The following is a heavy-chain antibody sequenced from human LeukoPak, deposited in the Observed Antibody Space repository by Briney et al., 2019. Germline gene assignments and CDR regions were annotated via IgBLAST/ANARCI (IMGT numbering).Heavy chain of an antibody. V-gene: IGHV3-23*01. CDR2: ISGSGGDT. CDR3: VASTSWYYFQY. D-gene: IGHD2-2*01. CDR1: GFTFSSYA. Sequence: GGSLRLSCAASGFTFSSYAMNWVRQAPGKGLDWVSVISGSGGDTYYADSVKGRFTISRDNSKNTLYLHMNSVRADDTAVYYCVASTSWYYFQYWGQRTLVTVSS. J-gene: IGHJ4*02.